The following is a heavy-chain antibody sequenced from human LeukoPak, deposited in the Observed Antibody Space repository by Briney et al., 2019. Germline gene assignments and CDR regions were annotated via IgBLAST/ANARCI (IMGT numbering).Heavy chain of an antibody. D-gene: IGHD2-15*01. CDR1: GGTFSSYA. J-gene: IGHJ6*02. Sequence: ASVKVSCKASGGTFSSYAISWVRQAPGQGLEWMGRIIPILGIANYAQMFQGRVTITADKSTSTAYMELSSLRSEDTAVYYCARAGYCSGGSCYSADYYYYGMDVWGQGTTVTVSS. CDR3: ARAGYCSGGSCYSADYYYYGMDV. CDR2: IIPILGIA. V-gene: IGHV1-69*04.